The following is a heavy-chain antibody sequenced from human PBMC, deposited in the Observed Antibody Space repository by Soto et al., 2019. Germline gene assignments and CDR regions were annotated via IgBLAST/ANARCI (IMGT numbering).Heavy chain of an antibody. CDR2: INAGNGNT. CDR1: GYTFTSYA. Sequence: ASVKVSCKASGYTFTSYAMHWVRQAPGQRLEWMGWINAGNGNTKYSQKFQGRVTITRDTSASTAYMELSSLRSEDTAVCYCARSLGYCSSTVCYGGYRGFYFDYWGQGTLVTVSS. D-gene: IGHD2-2*01. CDR3: ARSLGYCSSTVCYGGYRGFYFDY. J-gene: IGHJ4*02. V-gene: IGHV1-3*01.